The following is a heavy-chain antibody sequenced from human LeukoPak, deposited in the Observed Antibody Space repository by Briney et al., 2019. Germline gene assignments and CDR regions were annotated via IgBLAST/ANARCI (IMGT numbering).Heavy chain of an antibody. CDR3: ARVRSDGDNFHYFDY. V-gene: IGHV3-33*01. CDR2: IWYDGSNK. Sequence: GGSLRLSCAASGFTFSSYGMHWVRQAPGKGLEWVAVIWYDGSNKYYADSVKGRFTISRDNSKNTLYLQMNSLRAEDTAVYYCARVRSDGDNFHYFDYWGQGTLVTVSS. D-gene: IGHD5-24*01. CDR1: GFTFSSYG. J-gene: IGHJ4*02.